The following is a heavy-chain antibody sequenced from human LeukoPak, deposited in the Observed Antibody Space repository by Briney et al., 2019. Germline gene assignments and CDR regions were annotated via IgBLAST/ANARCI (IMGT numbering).Heavy chain of an antibody. D-gene: IGHD4-11*01. V-gene: IGHV3-33*01. CDR1: GFTFSSYG. CDR3: ARETYSNPDY. Sequence: GGSLRLSCAASGFTFSSYGMHWVRQAPGKGLEGVAVIWYDGSNKYYADSVKGRFTISRDNSKNPLYLQMNSLRAEDTAVYYCARETYSNPDYWGQGTLVTVSS. J-gene: IGHJ4*02. CDR2: IWYDGSNK.